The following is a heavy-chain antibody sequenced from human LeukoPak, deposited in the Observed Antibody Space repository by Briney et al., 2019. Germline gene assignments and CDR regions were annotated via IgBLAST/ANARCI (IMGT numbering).Heavy chain of an antibody. CDR3: ARMYYDFWSGYSAGAHVAFDP. J-gene: IGHJ5*02. D-gene: IGHD3-3*01. CDR1: GGSISGYY. Sequence: PSETLSLTCTVSGGSISGYYWSWIRQPAGRGLEWIGRIYSSGNTNYNPSLKSRVTISVDTSKNQFSLKLSSVTAADTAVYYCARMYYDFWSGYSAGAHVAFDPWGQGTLVTVSS. CDR2: IYSSGNT. V-gene: IGHV4-4*07.